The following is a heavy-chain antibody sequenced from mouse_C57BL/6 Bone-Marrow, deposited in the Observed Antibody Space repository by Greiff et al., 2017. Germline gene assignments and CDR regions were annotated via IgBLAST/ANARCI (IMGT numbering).Heavy chain of an antibody. CDR1: GYTFTDYN. CDR3: ASGGSGSSYYYAMDY. D-gene: IGHD1-1*01. Sequence: EVQLQQSGPELVKPGASVKMSCKASGYTFTDYNMHWVKQSHGKSLEWIGYINPNNGGNSYNQKFKGKATLTVNKSTSTAYMELRSLTSEDSAVYYCASGGSGSSYYYAMDYWGQGTSVTVSS. V-gene: IGHV1-22*01. J-gene: IGHJ4*01. CDR2: INPNNGGN.